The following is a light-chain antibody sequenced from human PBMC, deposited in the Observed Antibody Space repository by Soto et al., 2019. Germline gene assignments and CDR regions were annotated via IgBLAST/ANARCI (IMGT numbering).Light chain of an antibody. CDR2: GPS. Sequence: ERVWTYSAGTLPVSPGGGATFSRRLSQSISSSYLAWYQQKPGQAPRLLIYGPSSRATGIPDRFSGSGSGTDYTLTINRLEPEDFAVYYCQQYDSSPRTVGQGSK. CDR3: QQYDSSPRT. J-gene: IGKJ1*01. CDR1: QSISSSY. V-gene: IGKV3-20*01.